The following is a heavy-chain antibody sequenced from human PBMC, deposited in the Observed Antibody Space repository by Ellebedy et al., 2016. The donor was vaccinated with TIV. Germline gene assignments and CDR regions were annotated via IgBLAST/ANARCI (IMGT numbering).Heavy chain of an antibody. Sequence: MPSETLSLTCTVSGGSISSGYYYWSWIRQPPGKGLEWIGYIHYTWSTYYNPSLRSRVIISVDKSKNQFSLKLNSVTAADTAWYYCARVGLGDHDTANFDDWGQGTLVTVSS. D-gene: IGHD2-21*02. J-gene: IGHJ4*02. CDR2: IHYTWST. CDR3: ARVGLGDHDTANFDD. V-gene: IGHV4-31*03. CDR1: GGSISSGYYY.